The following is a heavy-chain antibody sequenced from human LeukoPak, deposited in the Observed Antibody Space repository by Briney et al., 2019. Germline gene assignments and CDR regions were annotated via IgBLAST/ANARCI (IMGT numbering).Heavy chain of an antibody. Sequence: GGSLRLSCAASGFTFSSYAMSWVRQAPGKGLEWVSAISGSGGSTYYADSGKGRFTISRDNSKNTLYLQMNSLRAEDTAVYYCAKDRRNNNWNYAFDIWGQGTMVNVSS. CDR2: ISGSGGST. CDR3: AKDRRNNNWNYAFDI. D-gene: IGHD1-7*01. V-gene: IGHV3-23*01. CDR1: GFTFSSYA. J-gene: IGHJ3*02.